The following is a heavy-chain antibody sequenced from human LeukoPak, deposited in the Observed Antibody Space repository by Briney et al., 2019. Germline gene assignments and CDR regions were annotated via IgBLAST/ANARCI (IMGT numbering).Heavy chain of an antibody. CDR1: GYTFTGYY. CDR2: INPNSGGT. D-gene: IGHD6-13*01. CDR3: ARERAAAGNAYDY. J-gene: IGHJ4*02. Sequence: ASVKVSCKASGYTFTGYYMHWVRQAPGQGLEWMGWINPNSGGTNYAQKFQGRVTMTRDTSISTAYMELSRLRSDDTAVYYCARERAAAGNAYDYWGQGTLVTVSP. V-gene: IGHV1-2*02.